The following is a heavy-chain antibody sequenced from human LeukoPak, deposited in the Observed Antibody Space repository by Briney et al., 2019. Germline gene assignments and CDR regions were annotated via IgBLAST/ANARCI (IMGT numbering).Heavy chain of an antibody. CDR3: ARVSLTMVRGVLTYYYYGMDV. V-gene: IGHV1-18*01. J-gene: IGHJ6*02. D-gene: IGHD3-10*01. CDR2: ISAYNGNT. Sequence: ASVKVSCKASGYTFTSYGISWVRQAPGQGLEWMGWISAYNGNTNYAQKLQGRVTMTTDTSTSTAYMELRSLRSDDTAVYYCARVSLTMVRGVLTYYYYGMDVWGQGTTVTVFS. CDR1: GYTFTSYG.